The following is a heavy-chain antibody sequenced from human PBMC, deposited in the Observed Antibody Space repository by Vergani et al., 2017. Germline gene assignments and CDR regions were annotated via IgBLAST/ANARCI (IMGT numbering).Heavy chain of an antibody. CDR2: IYYSGST. V-gene: IGHV4-61*10. D-gene: IGHD3-10*01. J-gene: IGHJ4*02. CDR1: GGSVSSGSYY. CDR3: ASSRVAGRVI. Sequence: QVQLQESGPGLVKPSETLSLTCTVSGGSVSSGSYYWSWIRQPAGKGLEWIGYIYYSGSTNYNPSLKSRVTRSVDTSKNQFSLKLSSVTAADTAVYYCASSRVAGRVIWGQGTLVTVSS.